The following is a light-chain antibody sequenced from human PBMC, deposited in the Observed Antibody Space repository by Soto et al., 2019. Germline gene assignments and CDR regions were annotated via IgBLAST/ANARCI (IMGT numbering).Light chain of an antibody. CDR1: QSISSW. CDR3: QQYNSYRT. CDR2: KAS. Sequence: IHRTQSPSTLSASVGDRVTLTCRASQSISSWLAWYQQKPGKAPKLLIYKASSLESGVPSRFSGSGSGTEFTLTISILQPDDFATYYWQQYNSYRTFGQGTKVEIK. V-gene: IGKV1-5*03. J-gene: IGKJ1*01.